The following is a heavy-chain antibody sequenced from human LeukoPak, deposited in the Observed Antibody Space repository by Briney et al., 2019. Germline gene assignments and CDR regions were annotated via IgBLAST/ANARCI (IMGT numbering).Heavy chain of an antibody. CDR3: ARVRCSGGSCPYYYYYYYMDV. Sequence: SETLTLTCTVSGGSISSSSYYWAWIRQPPGKGLEWIGSIHYSGSTYYNPSLQSRVTISIDTSKNQFSLKLRFVTAADTAVYYCARVRCSGGSCPYYYYYYYMDVWGKGTTVTVSS. CDR1: GGSISSSSYY. J-gene: IGHJ6*03. D-gene: IGHD2-15*01. V-gene: IGHV4-39*07. CDR2: IHYSGST.